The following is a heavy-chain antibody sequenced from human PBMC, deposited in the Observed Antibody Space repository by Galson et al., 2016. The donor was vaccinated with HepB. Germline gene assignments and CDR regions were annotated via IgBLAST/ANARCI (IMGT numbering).Heavy chain of an antibody. CDR2: ISSSGSSI. J-gene: IGHJ4*02. CDR1: GFTFSSHS. CDR3: ARDHSSGWFS. D-gene: IGHD6-19*01. V-gene: IGHV3-21*04. Sequence: SLRLSCAASGFTFSSHSMNWVRQAQGKGLEWVSSISSSGSSIHYADSVKGRFGISRDNSKKLLSLRMSSLRPEDTAVYYCARDHSSGWFSWGQGTLVTVSS.